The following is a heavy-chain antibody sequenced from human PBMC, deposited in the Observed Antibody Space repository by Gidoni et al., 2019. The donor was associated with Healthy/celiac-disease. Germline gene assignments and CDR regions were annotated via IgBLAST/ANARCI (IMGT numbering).Heavy chain of an antibody. CDR2: ISGSGGST. J-gene: IGHJ5*02. D-gene: IGHD3-3*01. CDR3: AKAHDFWSGLNWFDP. Sequence: EVQLLESGGGLVQPGGSLRRSCAPSGFTFSSYAMSWVRQAPGKGLEWVSAISGSGGSTYYADSVKGRFTISRDNSKNTLYLQMNSLRAEDTAVYYCAKAHDFWSGLNWFDPWGQGTLVTVSS. V-gene: IGHV3-23*01. CDR1: GFTFSSYA.